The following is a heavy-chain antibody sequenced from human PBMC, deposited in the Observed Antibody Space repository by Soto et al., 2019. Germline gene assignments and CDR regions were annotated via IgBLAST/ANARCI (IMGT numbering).Heavy chain of an antibody. J-gene: IGHJ6*02. CDR2: INPNSGGT. Sequence: ASVKVSCKASGYTFTGYYMHWWRQAPGQGLEWMGWINPNSGGTNYAQKFQGWVTMTRDTSISTAYMELSRLRSDDTAVYYCARTKAEIVGATYYYYYGMDVWGQGTTVTVSS. D-gene: IGHD1-26*01. CDR1: GYTFTGYY. V-gene: IGHV1-2*04. CDR3: ARTKAEIVGATYYYYYGMDV.